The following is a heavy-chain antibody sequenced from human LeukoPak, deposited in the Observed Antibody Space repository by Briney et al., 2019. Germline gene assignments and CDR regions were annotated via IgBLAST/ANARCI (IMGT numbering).Heavy chain of an antibody. D-gene: IGHD3-10*01. CDR1: RFTFSTYS. Sequence: GGSLRLSCAASRFTFSTYSMNWVRQAPGKGLEWVLYISSSSGSIYYADSVKGRFTISRDNSKNTLYLQMNSLRAEDTAVYYCAGDSTADYYGSGTRWYFDSWGQGTLITVSS. J-gene: IGHJ4*02. V-gene: IGHV3-48*01. CDR3: AGDSTADYYGSGTRWYFDS. CDR2: ISSSSGSI.